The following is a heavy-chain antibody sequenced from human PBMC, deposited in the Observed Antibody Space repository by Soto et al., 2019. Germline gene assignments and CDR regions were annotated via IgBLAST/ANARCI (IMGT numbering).Heavy chain of an antibody. CDR1: GFTFSSYW. D-gene: IGHD1-1*01. Sequence: GGSLRLSCAASGFTFSSYWMHWVRQAPGEGLVWVSRINSDGTTTTYADSVKGRFTISRDNAKNTLYVEMNSLRAEDTAVYYCARVGTGYYDKDVLGKGTTVTVSS. V-gene: IGHV3-74*01. CDR3: ARVGTGYYDKDV. CDR2: INSDGTTT. J-gene: IGHJ6*03.